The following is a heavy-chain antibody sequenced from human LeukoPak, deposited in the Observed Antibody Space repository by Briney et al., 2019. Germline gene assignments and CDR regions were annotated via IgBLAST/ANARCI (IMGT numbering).Heavy chain of an antibody. CDR1: GGSISSGGYY. CDR3: ARAQYYYDSSGYYPYYFDY. V-gene: IGHV4-31*03. Sequence: SQTLSLTCTVSGGSISSGGYYWSWIRQHPGKGLEWIGYIYYSGSTYYNPSLKSRVTISVDTSKNQFSPKLSSVTAADTAVYYCARAQYYYDSSGYYPYYFDYWGQGTLVTVSS. J-gene: IGHJ4*02. CDR2: IYYSGST. D-gene: IGHD3-22*01.